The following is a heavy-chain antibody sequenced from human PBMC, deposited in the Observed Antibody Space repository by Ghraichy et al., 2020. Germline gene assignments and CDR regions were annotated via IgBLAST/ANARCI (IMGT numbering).Heavy chain of an antibody. V-gene: IGHV3-74*03. CDR1: GFTFSRYW. J-gene: IGHJ6*03. CDR2: INTDGTST. Sequence: GGSLRLSCAASGFTFSRYWMQWVRQAPGKGLVWVSRINTDGTSTTYADSVKGRFTISRDNAKNTLYLQMNSLRAEDTAVYYCARGHYLYYYYIDVWGKGTTVTVSS. CDR3: ARGHYLYYYYIDV. D-gene: IGHD1-26*01.